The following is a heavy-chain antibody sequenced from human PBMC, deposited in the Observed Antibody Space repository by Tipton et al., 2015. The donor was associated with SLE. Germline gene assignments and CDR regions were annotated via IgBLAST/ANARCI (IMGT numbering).Heavy chain of an antibody. CDR2: IYYSGST. J-gene: IGHJ3*02. CDR1: GGSIRSYY. D-gene: IGHD1-26*01. V-gene: IGHV4-59*12. Sequence: LRLSCTVSGGSIRSYYWSWIRQPPGKGLEWIGYIYYSGSTNYNPALKSRVTISVDTSKTQFSLKLSSVTAADTAVYYCAGEVGDDAFDIWGQGTMVTVSS. CDR3: AGEVGDDAFDI.